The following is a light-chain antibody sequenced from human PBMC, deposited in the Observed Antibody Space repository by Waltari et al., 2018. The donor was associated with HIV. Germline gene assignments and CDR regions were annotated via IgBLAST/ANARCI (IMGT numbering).Light chain of an antibody. V-gene: IGKV3-15*01. Sequence: EIVLTQSPATLSVSPGDRLTLSCRASERVSSNLAWYQQKPGQAPRLVFYGASSRATGIPDRFSGSGSGTEFTLTISSLQSEDFAVYYCQEYNNWPWTFGQGTKVEIK. CDR3: QEYNNWPWT. J-gene: IGKJ1*01. CDR2: GAS. CDR1: ERVSSN.